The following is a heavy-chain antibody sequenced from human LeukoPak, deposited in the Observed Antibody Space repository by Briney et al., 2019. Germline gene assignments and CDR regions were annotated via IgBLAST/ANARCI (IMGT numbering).Heavy chain of an antibody. CDR3: AELYDILSGEDAFDI. J-gene: IGHJ3*02. Sequence: ASVKVSCKVSGYTLTELSMHWVRQAPGKGLEWMGGFDPEDGETIYAQKFQGRVTMTEDTSTDTAYMELSRLRSDDTAVYYCAELYDILSGEDAFDIWGQGTMVTVSS. V-gene: IGHV1-24*01. D-gene: IGHD3-9*01. CDR2: FDPEDGET. CDR1: GYTLTELS.